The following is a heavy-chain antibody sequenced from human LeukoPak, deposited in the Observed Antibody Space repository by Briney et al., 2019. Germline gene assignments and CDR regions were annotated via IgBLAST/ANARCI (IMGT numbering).Heavy chain of an antibody. J-gene: IGHJ4*02. V-gene: IGHV3-23*01. D-gene: IGHD6-6*01. CDR1: GFTFNNYA. Sequence: PGGSLRLSCAASGFTFNNYAVSWVRQAPGKGLEWVSAISGSGGSTYYADSVKGRFTISRDNSKNTLYLQMNSLRAEDTAVYYCAKEGSSSPLFDYWGQGTLVTVSS. CDR3: AKEGSSSPLFDY. CDR2: ISGSGGST.